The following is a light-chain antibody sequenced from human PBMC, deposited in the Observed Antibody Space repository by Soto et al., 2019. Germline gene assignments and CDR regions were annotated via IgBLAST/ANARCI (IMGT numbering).Light chain of an antibody. CDR3: QQLNSYPL. V-gene: IGKV1-9*01. CDR1: QGISSY. J-gene: IGKJ5*01. CDR2: AAS. Sequence: DLQLTQSPSFLSASVGDRVTITCRASQGISSYLAWYQQKPGKAPKLLIYAASTLQSGVPSRFSGSGSGTEFTLTISSLQPEDFATYYCQQLNSYPLFGQGTRLEI.